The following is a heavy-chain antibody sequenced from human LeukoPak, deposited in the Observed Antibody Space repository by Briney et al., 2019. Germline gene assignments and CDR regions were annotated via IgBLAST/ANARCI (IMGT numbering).Heavy chain of an antibody. D-gene: IGHD1-26*01. Sequence: SETLSLTCTVSGGSISSYYWSWIRQPPGKGLEWIGYMYYSGSTNYNPSLKSRVTMSVDTSKNQFSLKLSSVTAADTAVYYCARVAGATINWFDPWAREPWSPSPQ. CDR3: ARVAGATINWFDP. J-gene: IGHJ5*02. V-gene: IGHV4-59*12. CDR1: GGSISSYY. CDR2: MYYSGST.